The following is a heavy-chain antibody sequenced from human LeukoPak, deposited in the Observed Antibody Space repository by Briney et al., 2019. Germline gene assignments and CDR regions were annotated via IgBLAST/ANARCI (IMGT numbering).Heavy chain of an antibody. D-gene: IGHD1-1*01. Sequence: KTSETLSLTCAVYGGSFSYYYWNWIRQPPGKGLEWIGEIYHSGRTYYNPALKSRVTMPVDMSKNQFSLRLTSVTAADTAVYYCASIPTNGGNAFDIWGQGTMVTVSS. V-gene: IGHV4-34*01. CDR2: IYHSGRT. J-gene: IGHJ3*02. CDR1: GGSFSYYY. CDR3: ASIPTNGGNAFDI.